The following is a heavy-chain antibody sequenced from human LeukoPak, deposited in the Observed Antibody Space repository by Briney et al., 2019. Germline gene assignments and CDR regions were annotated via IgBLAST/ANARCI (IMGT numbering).Heavy chain of an antibody. CDR1: GFTFSSYA. CDR2: ISYDGSNK. J-gene: IGHJ4*02. CDR3: ARDDSGDYLFDY. V-gene: IGHV3-30-3*01. Sequence: GRSLRLSCAASGFTFSSYAMHWVRQAPGKGLEWVAVISYDGSNKYYADSVKGRFTISRVNSKNTLYLQMNSLRAEDTAVYYCARDDSGDYLFDYWGQGTLVTVSS. D-gene: IGHD4-17*01.